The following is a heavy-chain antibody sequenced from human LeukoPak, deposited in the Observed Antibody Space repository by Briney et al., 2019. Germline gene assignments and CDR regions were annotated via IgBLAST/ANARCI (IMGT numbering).Heavy chain of an antibody. CDR2: INQDGSET. Sequence: GGSLRLSCSASGFTFSDYWMSWVRQAPGKGLEWVADINQDGSETYYVDSLRGRFTISRDNSKNTLYLQMNSLRAEDTAVYYCAKERVDWNYFDYWGQGTLVTVSS. CDR3: AKERVDWNYFDY. V-gene: IGHV3-7*01. J-gene: IGHJ4*02. CDR1: GFTFSDYW. D-gene: IGHD1-1*01.